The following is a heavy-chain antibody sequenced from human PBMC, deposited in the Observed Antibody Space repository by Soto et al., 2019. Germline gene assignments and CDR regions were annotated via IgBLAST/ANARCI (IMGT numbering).Heavy chain of an antibody. D-gene: IGHD5-12*01. V-gene: IGHV3-15*01. J-gene: IGHJ4*02. CDR2: IKSKTDGGTT. CDR1: GFTFSNAW. Sequence: GESLKISCAASGFTFSNAWMSWVRQAPGKGLEWVGRIKSKTDGGTTDYAAPVKGRFTISRDDSKNTLYLQMNSLKTEDTAVYYCTTYTGYSGYDFDYWGQGTLVTVSS. CDR3: TTYTGYSGYDFDY.